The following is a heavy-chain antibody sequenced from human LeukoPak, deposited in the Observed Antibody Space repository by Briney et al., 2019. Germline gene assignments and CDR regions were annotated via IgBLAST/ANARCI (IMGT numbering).Heavy chain of an antibody. Sequence: GGSVRLLCGACGLTLCIYSKLWVPEARGKGLEGVSSISSSSNYIYYADSVKGRFTICRDHEKNPLYVQLNSRRGEDRAVYYCAKIRPPAYDSWGQGTMVTVSS. CDR1: GLTLCIYS. D-gene: IGHD3-3*02. J-gene: IGHJ3*02. CDR2: ISSSSNYI. CDR3: AKIRPPAYDS. V-gene: IGHV3-21*01.